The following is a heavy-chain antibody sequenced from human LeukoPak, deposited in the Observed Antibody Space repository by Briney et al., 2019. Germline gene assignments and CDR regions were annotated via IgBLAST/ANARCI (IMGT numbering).Heavy chain of an antibody. CDR1: GGTFSSYA. Sequence: GASVKVSCKASGGTFSSYAISWVRQAPGQGLEWMGGIIPIFGTANYAQKFQGRVTITADESTNTAYMELSSLRSEDTAVYYCARDRENDFWSGYPDYYYMDVWGKGTTVTVSS. CDR2: IIPIFGTA. D-gene: IGHD3-3*01. V-gene: IGHV1-69*13. CDR3: ARDRENDFWSGYPDYYYMDV. J-gene: IGHJ6*03.